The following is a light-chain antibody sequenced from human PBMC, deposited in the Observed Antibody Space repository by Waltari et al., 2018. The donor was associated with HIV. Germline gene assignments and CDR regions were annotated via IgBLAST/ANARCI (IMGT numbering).Light chain of an antibody. J-gene: IGKJ1*01. CDR3: HQRSNWPQT. CDR2: DAS. Sequence: EIVLTQSPATLSLSPGERATISCRASQSVSGYLAWYQQKPGQAPRLLIYDASSRATGIPARFSGSESGTDFTLTISSLEPEDFAVYYCHQRSNWPQTFGQGTKVEIK. CDR1: QSVSGY. V-gene: IGKV3-11*01.